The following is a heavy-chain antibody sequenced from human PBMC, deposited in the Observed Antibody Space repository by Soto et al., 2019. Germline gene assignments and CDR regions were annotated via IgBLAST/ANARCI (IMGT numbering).Heavy chain of an antibody. CDR1: GGFISSYY. Sequence: SETLSLTCTVSGGFISSYYWSWIWQPPGKGLEWIGYIYYSGSTNYNPSLKSRVTISVDTSKNQFSLKLSSVTAADTAVYYCARVALLRAKYYFDCWGQGTLVTVSS. CDR3: ARVALLRAKYYFDC. CDR2: IYYSGST. V-gene: IGHV4-59*01. J-gene: IGHJ4*02. D-gene: IGHD2-15*01.